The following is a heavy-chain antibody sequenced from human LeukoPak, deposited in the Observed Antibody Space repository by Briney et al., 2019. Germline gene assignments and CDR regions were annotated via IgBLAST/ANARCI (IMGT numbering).Heavy chain of an antibody. J-gene: IGHJ4*02. CDR1: GGSISSYY. CDR2: IYYSGST. D-gene: IGHD1-14*01. V-gene: IGHV4-59*01. Sequence: SETLSLTCTVSGGSISSYYWSWIRQPPGKGLEWIGYIYYSGSTNHNPSLKSRVTISVDTSKNQFSLKLSSVTAADTAVYYCARDKVSGMKDYWGQGTLVTVSS. CDR3: ARDKVSGMKDY.